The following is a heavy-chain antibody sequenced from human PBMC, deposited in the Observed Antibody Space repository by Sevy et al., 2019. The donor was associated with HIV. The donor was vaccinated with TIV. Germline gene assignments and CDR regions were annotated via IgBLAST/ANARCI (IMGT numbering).Heavy chain of an antibody. Sequence: SETLSLTYTVSGGSISSGDYYWSWIRQPPGKGLEWIGYIYYSGSTYYNPSLKSRVTISVDTSKNQFSLKLSSVTAADTAVYYCARGGPRDYYDSSGYVGYWGQGTLVTVSS. J-gene: IGHJ4*02. V-gene: IGHV4-30-4*01. CDR3: ARGGPRDYYDSSGYVGY. D-gene: IGHD3-22*01. CDR1: GGSISSGDYY. CDR2: IYYSGST.